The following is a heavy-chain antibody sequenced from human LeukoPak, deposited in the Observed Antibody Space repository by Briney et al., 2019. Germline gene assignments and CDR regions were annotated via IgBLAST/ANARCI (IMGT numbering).Heavy chain of an antibody. V-gene: IGHV3-33*01. J-gene: IGHJ4*02. D-gene: IGHD2-15*01. Sequence: GGSLRLSCAASGFTFSSYGMHWVRQAPGKGLEWVAVIWYDGSNEYYADSVKGRFTISRDNSKNTLYLQMNSLRAEDTAVYYCAREGRRYCSGGSCYLDYWGQGTLVTVSS. CDR2: IWYDGSNE. CDR3: AREGRRYCSGGSCYLDY. CDR1: GFTFSSYG.